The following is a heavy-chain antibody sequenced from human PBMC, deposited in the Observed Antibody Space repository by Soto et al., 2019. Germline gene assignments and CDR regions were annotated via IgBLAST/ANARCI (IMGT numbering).Heavy chain of an antibody. CDR2: INHSGST. Sequence: PSETLSLTCAVYGGSFSGYYWSWIRQPPGKGLEWIGEINHSGSTNYNPSLKSRVTISVDTSKNQFSLKLSSVTAADTAVYYCARSALTYYYDSSGYCGYWGQGTLVTVSS. J-gene: IGHJ4*02. CDR1: GGSFSGYY. D-gene: IGHD3-22*01. CDR3: ARSALTYYYDSSGYCGY. V-gene: IGHV4-34*01.